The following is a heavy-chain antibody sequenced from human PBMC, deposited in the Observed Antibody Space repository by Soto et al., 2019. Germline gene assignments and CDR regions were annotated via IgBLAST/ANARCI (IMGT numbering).Heavy chain of an antibody. CDR1: GGSISSYY. J-gene: IGHJ4*02. D-gene: IGHD3-3*01. Sequence: SETLSLTCTVSGGSISSYYWSWIRQPPGKGLEWIGYIYYSGSTNYNPSLKSRVTISVDTSKNQFSLKLSSVTAADTAVYYFAGEDPVGYDFWSGYYFDYWGQGILVTVSS. V-gene: IGHV4-59*01. CDR2: IYYSGST. CDR3: AGEDPVGYDFWSGYYFDY.